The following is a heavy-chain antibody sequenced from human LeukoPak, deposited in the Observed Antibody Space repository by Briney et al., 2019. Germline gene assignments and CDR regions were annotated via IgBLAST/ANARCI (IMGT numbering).Heavy chain of an antibody. D-gene: IGHD3-22*01. J-gene: IGHJ4*02. V-gene: IGHV3-30*18. CDR3: AKDSSGYPDY. CDR2: ISYDGSNK. CDR1: GFTFSSCD. Sequence: PGGSLRLSYAGSGFTFSSCDMHWVRQAPGMGLEWVAVISYDGSNKYYADSVKGRFTISRDNSKNTLYLQMNSLRAEDTAVYYCAKDSSGYPDYWGQGTLVTVSS.